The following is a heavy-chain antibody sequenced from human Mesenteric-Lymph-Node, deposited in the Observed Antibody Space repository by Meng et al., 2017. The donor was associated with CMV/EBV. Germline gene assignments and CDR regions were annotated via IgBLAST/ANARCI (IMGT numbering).Heavy chain of an antibody. CDR1: GDSISTSDYY. D-gene: IGHD5-18*01. J-gene: IGHJ4*02. CDR3: ARQDTGMVADY. V-gene: IGHV4-39*01. CDR2: IYYSGTT. Sequence: GSLRLSCTVSGDSISTSDYYWGWIRQPPGKGLEWIGNIYYSGTTYYNPSLNGRVTTSVDTTKNHFYLKLSSVTAADTAVYYCARQDTGMVADYWGQGILVTVSS.